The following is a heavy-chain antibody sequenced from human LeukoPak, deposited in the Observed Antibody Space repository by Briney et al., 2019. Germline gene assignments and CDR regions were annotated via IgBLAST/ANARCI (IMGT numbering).Heavy chain of an antibody. D-gene: IGHD3-10*01. CDR3: ASHGYYGSGSYSKYYFDY. CDR1: GGSISSYY. V-gene: IGHV4-59*08. Sequence: PSETLSLTCTVSGGSISSYYWSWIRQPPGKGLEWIGYIYYSGSTNYNPSLKSRVTISVDTSKNQFSLKLSSVTAADTAVYYCASHGYYGSGSYSKYYFDYWGQGTLVTVSS. J-gene: IGHJ4*02. CDR2: IYYSGST.